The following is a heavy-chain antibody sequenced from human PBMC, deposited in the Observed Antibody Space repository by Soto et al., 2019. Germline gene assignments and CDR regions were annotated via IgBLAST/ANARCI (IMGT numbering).Heavy chain of an antibody. Sequence: PGGCMTHACTSSGFTFRDYNMDWGRQGSGKGLEWVSTIGAARDPYYTGSVKGRFTISRENARNSMFLQMNSVTAGDTAVYYCARAYSGRLPRRADYYYALDVWGQGTMVNV. V-gene: IGHV3-13*05. J-gene: IGHJ6*02. CDR2: IGAARDP. CDR1: GFTFRDYN. CDR3: ARAYSGRLPRRADYYYALDV. D-gene: IGHD2-15*01.